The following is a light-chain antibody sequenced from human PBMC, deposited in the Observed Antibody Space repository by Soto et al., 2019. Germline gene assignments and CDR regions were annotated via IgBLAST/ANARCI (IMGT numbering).Light chain of an antibody. V-gene: IGKV3-11*01. CDR3: QQYGSSLP. J-gene: IGKJ5*01. CDR2: DAS. Sequence: EIVLTQSPAALSLSPGERATLSCRASQSISNYVAWYQQKPGQAPRLLIYDASDRATGIPGRFSGSGSGTDFTLTISSLEPEDFAVYYCQQYGSSLPFGQGTRLEIK. CDR1: QSISNY.